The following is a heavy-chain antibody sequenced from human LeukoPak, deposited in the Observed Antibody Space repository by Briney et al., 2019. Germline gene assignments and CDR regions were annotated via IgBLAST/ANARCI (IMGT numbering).Heavy chain of an antibody. CDR2: IKSKTDGGAM. CDR1: GFTFSNAW. J-gene: IGHJ4*02. Sequence: PGGSLRLSCAASGFTFSNAWMSWVRQAPGKGLDWVGRIKSKTDGGAMDYAAPVKGRFTISRDDSKNTLYLQMNSLRTEDTAVYYCTADGGIAVAGEFDYWGQGTLVTVSS. D-gene: IGHD6-19*01. CDR3: TADGGIAVAGEFDY. V-gene: IGHV3-15*01.